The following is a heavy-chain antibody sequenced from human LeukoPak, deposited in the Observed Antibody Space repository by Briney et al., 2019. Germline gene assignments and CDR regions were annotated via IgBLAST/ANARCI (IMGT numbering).Heavy chain of an antibody. J-gene: IGHJ6*03. D-gene: IGHD2/OR15-2a*01. CDR3: ARDGARYFGYYYMDV. V-gene: IGHV4-4*02. CDR2: IYYSGST. CDR1: GGSISSSNW. Sequence: PSGTLSLTCAVSGGSISSSNWWSWVRQPPGRGLEWIGSIYYSGSTYYNPSLKSRVTISVDTSKNQFSLKLSSVTAADTAVYYCARDGARYFGYYYMDVWGKGTTVAVSS.